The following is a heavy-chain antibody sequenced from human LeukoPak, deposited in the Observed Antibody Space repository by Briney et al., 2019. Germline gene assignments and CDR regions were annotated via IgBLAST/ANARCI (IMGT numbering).Heavy chain of an antibody. CDR2: IYYSGST. CDR1: GDSISSYY. CDR3: ARERLGELSDAFDI. J-gene: IGHJ3*02. D-gene: IGHD3-16*02. V-gene: IGHV4-59*01. Sequence: SETLSLTCTVSGDSISSYYWSWLRQPPGKGLEWIGYIYYSGSTNYHPSLKSRVTISVDPSKNQFSLKLSSVTAADTAVYYCARERLGELSDAFDIWGQGTMVTVSS.